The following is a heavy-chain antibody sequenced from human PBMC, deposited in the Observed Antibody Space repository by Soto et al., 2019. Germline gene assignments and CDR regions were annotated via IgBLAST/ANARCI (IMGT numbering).Heavy chain of an antibody. D-gene: IGHD3-9*01. CDR2: IYYSGST. J-gene: IGHJ4*02. Sequence: SETLSLTCTVSGGSISSGGYYWSWIRQHPGKGLEWIGYIYYSGSTYYNPSLKRRVTISVDTSKNQFSLKLSSVTAADTAVYYCARARGGHYDILTGYQYYFDYWGQGTQVTVS. CDR1: GGSISSGGYY. V-gene: IGHV4-31*03. CDR3: ARARGGHYDILTGYQYYFDY.